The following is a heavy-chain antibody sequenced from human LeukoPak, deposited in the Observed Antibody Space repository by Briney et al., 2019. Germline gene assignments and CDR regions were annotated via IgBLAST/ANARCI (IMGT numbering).Heavy chain of an antibody. CDR1: GGSISSYY. V-gene: IGHV4-59*08. CDR3: ARLSTGGYGMDV. Sequence: PSETLSLTCTVSGGSISSYYWTWIRQPPGKGLEWIGYIFYIGTTNYNPSLKSRVTISVDTSNNQFSLKLSSVTAADTAVYYCARLSTGGYGMDVWAKGPRSPSP. CDR2: IFYIGTT. D-gene: IGHD3-10*01. J-gene: IGHJ6*02.